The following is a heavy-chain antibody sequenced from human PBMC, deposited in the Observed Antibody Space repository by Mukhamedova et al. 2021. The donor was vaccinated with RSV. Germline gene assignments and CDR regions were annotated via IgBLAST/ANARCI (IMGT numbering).Heavy chain of an antibody. J-gene: IGHJ4*02. CDR3: ARSAVGFDH. D-gene: IGHD6-19*01. Sequence: SNGETIFYADSVEGRFTISRDNAKTSLYLQMNSLRVEDTAVYYCARSAVGFDHWGQGTLVTVSS. CDR2: SNGETI. V-gene: IGHV3-11*04.